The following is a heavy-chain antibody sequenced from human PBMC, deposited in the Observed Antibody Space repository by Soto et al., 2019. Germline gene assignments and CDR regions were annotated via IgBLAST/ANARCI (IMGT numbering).Heavy chain of an antibody. V-gene: IGHV3-23*01. J-gene: IGHJ4*02. Sequence: EVQLLQSGGGLVQPGGSLGLSCGASGFTFISYAMSWVRHVPGKGLEWISSISGSGANTWYAGSVQGRFIISRDNSKTTVSLHMSSLRVEDTAIYYCARDRATFDSWGQGTLVNVSS. CDR1: GFTFISYA. CDR3: ARDRATFDS. D-gene: IGHD1-26*01. CDR2: ISGSGANT.